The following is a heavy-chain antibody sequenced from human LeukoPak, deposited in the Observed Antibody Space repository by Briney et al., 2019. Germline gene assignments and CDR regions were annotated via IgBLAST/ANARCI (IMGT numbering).Heavy chain of an antibody. CDR1: GFSISTYY. V-gene: IGHV4-59*01. D-gene: IGHD2-15*01. CDR3: ARDPGYCSGSTCYSAPRFDY. Sequence: SETLCLTCTASGFSISTYYLTWIRQPPGKGLEWIGYINYSGSTNYNPSLKSRVTISLDTSKNQFSLKLSSVTAADTAVYYCARDPGYCSGSTCYSAPRFDYWGQGALVTVSS. CDR2: INYSGST. J-gene: IGHJ4*02.